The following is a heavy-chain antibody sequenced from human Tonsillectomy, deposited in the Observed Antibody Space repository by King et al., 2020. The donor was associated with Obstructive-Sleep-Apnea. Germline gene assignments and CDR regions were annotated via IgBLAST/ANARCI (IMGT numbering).Heavy chain of an antibody. CDR2: IWYDGSNK. CDR3: ARDQGNFGAPPRL. Sequence: VQLVESGGGVVQPGRSLRLSCAASGFIFSSYGMHWVRQAPGKGLEWVAVIWYDGSNKYYADSVKGRFTISSDSSKNTLFLQMNSLRAEDTAIYYCARDQGNFGAPPRLWGQGTLVTVSS. CDR1: GFIFSSYG. V-gene: IGHV3-33*01. D-gene: IGHD3-10*01. J-gene: IGHJ4*02.